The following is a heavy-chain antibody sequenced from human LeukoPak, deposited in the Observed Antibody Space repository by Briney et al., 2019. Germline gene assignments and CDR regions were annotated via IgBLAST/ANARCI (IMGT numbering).Heavy chain of an antibody. CDR2: ISGSGGST. Sequence: PGGSLRLSCAASGFTFSSYAMSWVRQAPGKGLEWVSAISGSGGSTYYADSVKGRFTISRDNSKNTLYLQMNSLRAEDTAVYYCAKDPVSSIAARRGANWFDPWGQGTLVTVSS. V-gene: IGHV3-23*01. CDR3: AKDPVSSIAARRGANWFDP. J-gene: IGHJ5*02. CDR1: GFTFSSYA. D-gene: IGHD6-6*01.